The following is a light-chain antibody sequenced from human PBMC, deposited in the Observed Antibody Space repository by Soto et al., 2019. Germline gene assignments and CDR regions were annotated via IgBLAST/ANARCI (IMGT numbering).Light chain of an antibody. CDR1: QDIRNF. V-gene: IGKV1-27*01. J-gene: IGKJ3*01. CDR3: QKYSSVPV. Sequence: DIQMTQSPTSLSASVGDRVTITCRASQDIRNFVAWYQQKPGKAPKLLIYAASTLQSGVPSRFIGSGHGTDFTLTINGLQPEDVATYSCQKYSSVPVFGPGTKVEIK. CDR2: AAS.